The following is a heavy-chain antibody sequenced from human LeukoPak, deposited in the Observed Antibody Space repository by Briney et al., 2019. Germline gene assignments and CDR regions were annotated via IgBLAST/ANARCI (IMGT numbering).Heavy chain of an antibody. D-gene: IGHD2-2*01. CDR2: IYYSGST. CDR3: AREGIVVVPAWFDP. CDR1: GGSISSSSYY. Sequence: SETLSLTCTVSGGSISSSSYYWGWIRQPPWKGLEWIGSIYYSGSTYYNPSLKSRVTISVDTSKNQFSLKLSSVTAADTAVYYCAREGIVVVPAWFDPWGQGTLVTVSS. V-gene: IGHV4-39*07. J-gene: IGHJ5*02.